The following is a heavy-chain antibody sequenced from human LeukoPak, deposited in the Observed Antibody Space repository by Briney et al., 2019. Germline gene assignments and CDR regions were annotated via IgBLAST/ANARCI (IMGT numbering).Heavy chain of an antibody. Sequence: GGSLRLSCAGSGFTFSSYGMHWVRQAPGKGLEWVAVISYDGSNKYYADSVKGRFTISRDNSKNTLYLQMNSLRPEGTTVYYCARDPYSGNYGNYYYYYMDVWGKGTTVTISS. J-gene: IGHJ6*03. CDR1: GFTFSSYG. CDR3: ARDPYSGNYGNYYYYYMDV. CDR2: ISYDGSNK. D-gene: IGHD1-26*01. V-gene: IGHV3-30*03.